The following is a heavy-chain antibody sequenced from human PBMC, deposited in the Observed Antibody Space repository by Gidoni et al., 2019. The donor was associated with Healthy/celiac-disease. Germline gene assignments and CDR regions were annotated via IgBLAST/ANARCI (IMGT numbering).Heavy chain of an antibody. D-gene: IGHD5-12*01. CDR3: ARDGYNYYYFDY. J-gene: IGHJ4*02. Sequence: EVQLVESGGGLVQPGGSLRLSCAASGFTFSSYEMNWVRQAPGKGLECVSYISSSGSTIYYADSVKARFTISRDNAKNSLYLQMNSLRAEDTAVYYCARDGYNYYYFDYWGQGTLVTVSS. CDR2: ISSSGSTI. V-gene: IGHV3-48*03. CDR1: GFTFSSYE.